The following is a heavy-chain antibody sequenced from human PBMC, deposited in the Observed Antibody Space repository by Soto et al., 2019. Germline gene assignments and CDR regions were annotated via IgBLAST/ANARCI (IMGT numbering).Heavy chain of an antibody. D-gene: IGHD5-12*01. J-gene: IGHJ4*02. CDR2: IIPILGIA. CDR3: ATLPHSGYDLLDY. CDR1: GGTFSSYT. Sequence: QVQLVQSGAEVQKPGSSVKVSCKASGGTFSSYTISWVRQAPGQGLEWMGRIIPILGIANYAQKFQGRVTITADKSTSTAYMELSSLRSEDTAVYYCATLPHSGYDLLDYWGQGTLVTVSS. V-gene: IGHV1-69*02.